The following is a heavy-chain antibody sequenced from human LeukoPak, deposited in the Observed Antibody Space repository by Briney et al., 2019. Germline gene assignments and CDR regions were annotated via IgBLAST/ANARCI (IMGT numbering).Heavy chain of an antibody. J-gene: IGHJ1*01. Sequence: SETLSLTCTVSGGSISIYYRNWIRQPPGKGLEWIGYIYHSGSTNYNPSLQSRVTISVDTSKNQFSLNLNSVTAADTAVYYCARGGAARLHFQNWGQGTLVTVSS. D-gene: IGHD6-6*01. CDR3: ARGGAARLHFQN. V-gene: IGHV4-59*01. CDR2: IYHSGST. CDR1: GGSISIYY.